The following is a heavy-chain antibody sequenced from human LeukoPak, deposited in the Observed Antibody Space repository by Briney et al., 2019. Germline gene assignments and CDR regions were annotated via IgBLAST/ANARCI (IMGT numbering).Heavy chain of an antibody. J-gene: IGHJ4*02. D-gene: IGHD3-22*01. Sequence: PSETLSLTCTVSGGSISSYYWSWIRQPPGKSPEWMGYISHSGSTNYNPSLQSRVAISLDTSKNQFSLKLSSVTAADTAVYYCARGGLDSSGYYEFDYWGQGTLVTVSS. CDR1: GGSISSYY. CDR2: ISHSGST. V-gene: IGHV4-59*12. CDR3: ARGGLDSSGYYEFDY.